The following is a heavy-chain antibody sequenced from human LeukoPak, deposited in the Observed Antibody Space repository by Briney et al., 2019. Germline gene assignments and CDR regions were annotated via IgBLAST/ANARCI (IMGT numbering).Heavy chain of an antibody. D-gene: IGHD3-9*01. J-gene: IGHJ4*02. V-gene: IGHV3-66*01. CDR2: IYSGGST. CDR3: ARIGRRDYDILTGYKN. Sequence: GGSLRLSCAVSGFTVSSNYMSWVRQAPGKGLEWVSVIYSGGSTYYADSVRGRFTISRDNSKNTLYLQMNSLRAEDTAVYYCARIGRRDYDILTGYKNWGQGTLVTASS. CDR1: GFTVSSNY.